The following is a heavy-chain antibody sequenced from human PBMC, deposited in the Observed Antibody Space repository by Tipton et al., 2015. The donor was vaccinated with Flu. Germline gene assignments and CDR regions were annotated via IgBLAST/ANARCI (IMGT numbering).Heavy chain of an antibody. CDR1: GDSIASDYY. CDR2: IHRSRST. V-gene: IGHV4-38-2*01. CDR3: ARHQSSSLLPFDY. D-gene: IGHD6-6*01. Sequence: TLSLTCSVSGDSIASDYYWGWIRQPPGKGLEWIATIHRSRSTKYNPSLKSRVTISVDTSKNQFSLEMRSVTAADTAVYYCARHQSSSLLPFDYWDQGTLVTVSS. J-gene: IGHJ4*02.